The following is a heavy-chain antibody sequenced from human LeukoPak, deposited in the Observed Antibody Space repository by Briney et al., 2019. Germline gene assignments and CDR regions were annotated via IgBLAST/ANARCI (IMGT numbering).Heavy chain of an antibody. D-gene: IGHD2-2*01. CDR3: ARGRCSSTSCLGPYYGMDV. CDR2: ISAYNGNT. Sequence: GASVKVSCKASGYTFTSYGISWVRQAPGQGLEWMGWISAYNGNTNYAQKLQGRVTMTTDTSTSTAYMELSSLRSEDTAVYYCARGRCSSTSCLGPYYGMDVWGQGTTVTVSS. CDR1: GYTFTSYG. J-gene: IGHJ6*02. V-gene: IGHV1-18*01.